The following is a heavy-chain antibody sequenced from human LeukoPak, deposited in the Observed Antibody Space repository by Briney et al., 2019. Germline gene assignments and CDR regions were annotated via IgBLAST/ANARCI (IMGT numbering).Heavy chain of an antibody. V-gene: IGHV3-30*18. CDR2: ISYDGSNK. Sequence: QPGGSLRLSCAASGFTFSSYGMHWVRQAPGKGLEWVAVISYDGSNKYYADSVKGRFTISRDNSKNTMYLQMKSVRAEDTAVYYCAKDRAAVADTGFFGDYWGQGTLVTVSS. CDR3: AKDRAAVADTGFFGDY. D-gene: IGHD6-19*01. J-gene: IGHJ4*02. CDR1: GFTFSSYG.